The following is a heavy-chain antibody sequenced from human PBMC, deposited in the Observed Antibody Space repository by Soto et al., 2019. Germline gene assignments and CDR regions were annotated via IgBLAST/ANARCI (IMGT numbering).Heavy chain of an antibody. J-gene: IGHJ2*01. CDR3: ARGGVLWFGYFDL. D-gene: IGHD3-10*01. CDR1: GFTFSSYG. V-gene: IGHV3-33*01. CDR2: IWYDGSNK. Sequence: QVQLVESGGGVVQPGRSLRLSCAASGFTFSSYGMHWVRQAPGKGLEWVAVIWYDGSNKYYADSVKGRFTISRDNSKNTLYLQMNSLRAEDTAVYYCARGGVLWFGYFDLWGRGTLVTVSS.